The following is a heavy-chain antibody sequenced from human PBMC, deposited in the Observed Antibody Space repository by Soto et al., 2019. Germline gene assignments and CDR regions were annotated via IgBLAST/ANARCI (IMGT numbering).Heavy chain of an antibody. V-gene: IGHV1-69*12. J-gene: IGHJ6*02. CDR3: AREIDGYYGMDV. CDR2: IIPMFGTA. CDR1: GGTFSTDS. Sequence: QVQLVQSGAEVKKPGSSVKVSCKASGGTFSTDSISWVRQAPGQGLEWMGGIIPMFGTANNVQKFQGRVAITAAESTSTAYQELSSPRSEDTTVYFCAREIDGYYGMDVWGQGTTVTVAS.